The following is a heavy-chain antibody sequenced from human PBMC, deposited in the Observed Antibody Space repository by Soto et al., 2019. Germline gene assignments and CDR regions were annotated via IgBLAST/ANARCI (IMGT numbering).Heavy chain of an antibody. CDR3: ARDRGRGSIFGGHDGMDV. D-gene: IGHD3-3*01. CDR1: GFIFTGFY. J-gene: IGHJ6*02. V-gene: IGHV3-11*06. CDR2: ISSSSSST. Sequence: PGGSLRLSCAASGFIFTGFYMSWVRQVPGKGLEWVSKISSSSSSTDYADSAKGRFTITRDNAKNSLYLQMSSLRAEDTAVYYCARDRGRGSIFGGHDGMDVWGQGTTVTVSS.